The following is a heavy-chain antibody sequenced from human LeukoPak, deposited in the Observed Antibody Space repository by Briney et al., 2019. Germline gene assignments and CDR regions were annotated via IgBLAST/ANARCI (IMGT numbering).Heavy chain of an antibody. D-gene: IGHD6-13*01. CDR3: ARDQGSSSYLDY. J-gene: IGHJ4*02. V-gene: IGHV3-30*04. Sequence: PGGSLRLSCAASGFTFSSYAMHWVRQAPGKGLEWVAVISYDGSNKYYADSVKGRFTISRDNSKNTLYLQMNSLRAEDTAVYYCARDQGSSSYLDYWGQGILVTVSS. CDR2: ISYDGSNK. CDR1: GFTFSSYA.